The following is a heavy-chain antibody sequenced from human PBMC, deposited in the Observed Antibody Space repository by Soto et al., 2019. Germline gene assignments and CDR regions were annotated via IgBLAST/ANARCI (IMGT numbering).Heavy chain of an antibody. J-gene: IGHJ3*02. CDR2: IYYSGST. V-gene: IGHV4-39*01. CDR3: ARPRVTYYYDSSGYLVHAFDI. D-gene: IGHD3-22*01. Sequence: QLQLQESGPGLVKPSETLSLTCTVSGGSISSSSYYWGWIRQPPGKGLEWIGSIYYSGSTYYNPSLKSRVTISVDTSKNQFSLKLSSVTAADTAVYYCARPRVTYYYDSSGYLVHAFDIWGQGTMVTVSS. CDR1: GGSISSSSYY.